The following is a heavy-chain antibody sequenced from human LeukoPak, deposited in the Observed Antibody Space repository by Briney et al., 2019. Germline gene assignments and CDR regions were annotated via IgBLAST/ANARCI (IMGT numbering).Heavy chain of an antibody. CDR2: IYYSGST. J-gene: IGHJ5*02. Sequence: SETLSLTCTVSGDSISSSSSYWGWIRQPPGEGLEWIGSIYYSGSTYYNPSLKSRVTISVDTSKNQFSLKLSSVTAADTAVYYCASWSGYSSSWYGSWFDPWGQGTLVTVSS. V-gene: IGHV4-39*07. CDR1: GDSISSSSSY. D-gene: IGHD6-13*01. CDR3: ASWSGYSSSWYGSWFDP.